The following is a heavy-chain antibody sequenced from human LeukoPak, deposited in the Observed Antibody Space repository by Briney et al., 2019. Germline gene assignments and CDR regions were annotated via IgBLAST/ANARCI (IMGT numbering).Heavy chain of an antibody. Sequence: ASVKVSCKASGYTFTGYYMHWVRQAPGQGLEWMGWINPNSGGTNYAQKFQGRVTMTRDTSISTAYMELSRLRSDDTAVYYCARVNQPLWFGEFFYYYYYMDVWGKGTTVTISS. J-gene: IGHJ6*03. CDR2: INPNSGGT. CDR3: ARVNQPLWFGEFFYYYYYMDV. CDR1: GYTFTGYY. V-gene: IGHV1-2*02. D-gene: IGHD3-10*01.